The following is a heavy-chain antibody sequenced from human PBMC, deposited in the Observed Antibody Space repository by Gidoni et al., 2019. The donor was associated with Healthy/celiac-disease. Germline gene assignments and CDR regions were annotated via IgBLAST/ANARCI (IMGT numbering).Heavy chain of an antibody. D-gene: IGHD2-15*01. J-gene: IGHJ4*02. V-gene: IGHV3-21*01. CDR2: ISSSSSYI. CDR3: ARGQVVVAGTRGDNFDY. CDR1: GFTFSRYS. Sequence: EVQLVESGGGLVKPGGSLSLSCAASGFTFSRYSMNWFRQAPGKGLEWVASISSSSSYIYYADSVKGRFTISRDNAKNSLYLQMNSLRAEDTAVDYCARGQVVVAGTRGDNFDYWGQGTLVTVSS.